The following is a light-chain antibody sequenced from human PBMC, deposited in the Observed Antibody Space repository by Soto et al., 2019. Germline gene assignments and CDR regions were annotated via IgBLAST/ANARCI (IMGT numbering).Light chain of an antibody. Sequence: QSVLTQPASVSGSPGQSITISCTGTSSDVGGYNYVSWYQRHPGKAPKLMIYDVSNRPSGDSNRFSGSKSGNTASLTISGLQPEDEADYYCSSYTTSNTRQIVFGTGTKVTVL. CDR3: SSYTTSNTRQIV. J-gene: IGLJ1*01. CDR1: SSDVGGYNY. V-gene: IGLV2-14*03. CDR2: DVS.